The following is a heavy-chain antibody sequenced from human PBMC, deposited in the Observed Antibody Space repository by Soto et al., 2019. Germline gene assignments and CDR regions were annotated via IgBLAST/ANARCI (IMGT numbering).Heavy chain of an antibody. D-gene: IGHD3-3*01. CDR2: ITGSGNDV. V-gene: IGHV3-21*01. CDR1: GFTFSSYS. CDR3: AKDPNHDFWSCYSGSGWFDP. J-gene: IGHJ5*02. Sequence: GGSLRLSCAASGFTFSSYSMDWVRQVPGKGLEWVSSITGSGNDVYYADSVKGRFTISRDNGENSLYLQMNSLRAEDTAVYYCAKDPNHDFWSCYSGSGWFDPWGQGTLVTVSS.